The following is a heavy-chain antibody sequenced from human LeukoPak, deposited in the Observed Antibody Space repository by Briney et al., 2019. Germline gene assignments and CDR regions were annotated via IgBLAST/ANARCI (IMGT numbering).Heavy chain of an antibody. J-gene: IGHJ4*02. D-gene: IGHD3-22*01. CDR3: ARGRRLDYYDSSGYYPLFCDY. Sequence: SETLSLTCAVYGGSFSGYYWSWIRQPPGKGLEWIGEINHSGSTNYNPSLKSRVTISVDTSKNQFSLKLSSVTAADTAVYYCARGRRLDYYDSSGYYPLFCDYWGQGTLVTVSP. V-gene: IGHV4-34*01. CDR1: GGSFSGYY. CDR2: INHSGST.